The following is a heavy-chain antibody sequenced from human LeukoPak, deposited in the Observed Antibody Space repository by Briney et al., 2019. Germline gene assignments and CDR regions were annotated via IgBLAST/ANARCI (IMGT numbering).Heavy chain of an antibody. CDR3: ARDFHYDILTGSLGAFDI. Sequence: PSETLSLTCTVSGGSISSYYWSWIRQPPGKGLEWIGSIYYSGSTYYNPSLKSRVTISVDTSKNQFSLKLSSVTAADTAVYYCARDFHYDILTGSLGAFDIWGQGTMVTVSS. V-gene: IGHV4-59*12. D-gene: IGHD3-9*01. CDR1: GGSISSYY. J-gene: IGHJ3*02. CDR2: IYYSGST.